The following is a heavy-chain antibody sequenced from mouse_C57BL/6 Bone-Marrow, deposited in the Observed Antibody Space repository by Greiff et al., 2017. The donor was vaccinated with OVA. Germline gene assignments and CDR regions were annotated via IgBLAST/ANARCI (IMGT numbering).Heavy chain of an antibody. Sequence: VQGVESGPELVKPGASVKISCKASGYSFTSYYIHWVKQRPGQGLEWIGWIYPGSGNTKYNEKFKGKATLTADTSSSTAYMQLSSLTSEDSAVYYCASYSNYGYYAMDYWGQGTSVTVSS. CDR3: ASYSNYGYYAMDY. CDR2: IYPGSGNT. J-gene: IGHJ4*01. V-gene: IGHV1-66*01. CDR1: GYSFTSYY. D-gene: IGHD2-5*01.